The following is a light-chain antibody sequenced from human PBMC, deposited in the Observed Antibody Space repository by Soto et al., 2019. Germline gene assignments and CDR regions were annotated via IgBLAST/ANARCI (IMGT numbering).Light chain of an antibody. CDR2: DVT. J-gene: IGLJ1*01. Sequence: QSALTQPASVSGSPGQSIAISCSGTSSDVGAYNFVSWYQQHPGKDPKLIIYDVTFRPSGVSNRFSGSKSGNTASLTISGLQAEDEADYYCTSFTTSHTHVFGTGTKLTV. CDR3: TSFTTSHTHV. CDR1: SSDVGAYNF. V-gene: IGLV2-14*03.